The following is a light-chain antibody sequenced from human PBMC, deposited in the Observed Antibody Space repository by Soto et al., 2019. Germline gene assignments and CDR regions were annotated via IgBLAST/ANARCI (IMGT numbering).Light chain of an antibody. CDR2: DND. CDR1: TSNIGNNF. CDR3: GSWDDNLSVII. Sequence: QSVLTQPPSVSAAPGQKVTISCSGSTSNIGNNFVSWYQHLPGTAPKLLTYDNDKRPSGIPDRLSGSKSGTSAALAITGLQTGDEADYYCGSWDDNLSVIILGGGTQLTVL. V-gene: IGLV1-51*01. J-gene: IGLJ2*01.